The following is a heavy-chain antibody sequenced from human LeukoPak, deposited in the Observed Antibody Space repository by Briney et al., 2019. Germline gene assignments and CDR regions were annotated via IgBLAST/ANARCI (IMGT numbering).Heavy chain of an antibody. J-gene: IGHJ3*02. Sequence: PSQTLSLTCAVSGGSISSGGYSWSWIRQPPGKGLEWIGYIYHSGSTYYNPSLKSRVTISVDTSKNQFSLKLSSVTAADTAVYYCARHAEESFDAFDIWGQGTMVTVSS. V-gene: IGHV4-30-2*01. D-gene: IGHD1-26*01. CDR2: IYHSGST. CDR3: ARHAEESFDAFDI. CDR1: GGSISSGGYS.